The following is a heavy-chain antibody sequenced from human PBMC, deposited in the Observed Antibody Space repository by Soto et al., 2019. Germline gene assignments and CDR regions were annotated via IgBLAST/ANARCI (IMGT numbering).Heavy chain of an antibody. CDR3: ARVAGHKNARFDT. J-gene: IGHJ4*02. V-gene: IGHV1-2*02. D-gene: IGHD1-1*01. CDR1: GYSFTKYH. CDR2: INPGSGVT. Sequence: ASVKVSCKASGYSFTKYHMHWVRQAPGQGLEWMGWINPGSGVTNHAQKFQGRVTMTRDTSITTTYMELNSLTSDDTAVYYCARVAGHKNARFDTWGQGALVTVS.